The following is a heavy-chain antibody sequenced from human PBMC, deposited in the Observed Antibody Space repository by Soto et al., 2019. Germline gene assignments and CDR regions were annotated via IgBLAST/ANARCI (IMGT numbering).Heavy chain of an antibody. D-gene: IGHD3-10*01. Sequence: GGSLRLSCTASGFTVSSNYMSWVRQAPGKGLEWVSVIYSGGSKYYADSVKGRFTISRDNAKNWLYLQMSSLRVEVTAVYYCAPWFGAFDDWGQGTLVTVPQ. J-gene: IGHJ4*02. V-gene: IGHV3-53*05. CDR2: IYSGGSK. CDR1: GFTVSSNY. CDR3: APWFGAFDD.